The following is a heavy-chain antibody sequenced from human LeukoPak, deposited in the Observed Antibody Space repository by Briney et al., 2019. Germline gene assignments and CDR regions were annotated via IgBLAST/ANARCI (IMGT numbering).Heavy chain of an antibody. CDR1: GGSISSSSYY. CDR3: ATRAPYSSSWYDDY. CDR2: IYYSGST. J-gene: IGHJ4*02. Sequence: PSETLSLTCTVSGGSISSSSYYWGWSRQPPGKGLEWIGSIYYSGSTYYNPSLKSRVTISVDTSKNQFSLKLSSVTAADTAVYYCATRAPYSSSWYDDYWGQGTLVTVSS. V-gene: IGHV4-39*01. D-gene: IGHD6-13*01.